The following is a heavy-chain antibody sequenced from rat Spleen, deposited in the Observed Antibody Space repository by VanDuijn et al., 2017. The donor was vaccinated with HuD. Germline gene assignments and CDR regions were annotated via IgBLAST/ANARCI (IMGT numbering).Heavy chain of an antibody. J-gene: IGHJ2*01. V-gene: IGHV5-31*01. CDR2: ITNAGGST. Sequence: EVQLVESGGGLVQPGRSLKLSCVASGFTFNNYWMTWIRQAPGKGLEWIASITNAGGSTYYSDSVKGRFTISRDNAKGTLYLQMDSLTSEDTATYYCATPLFDYWGQGVMVTVSS. CDR3: ATPLFDY. CDR1: GFTFNNYW. D-gene: IGHD3-1*01.